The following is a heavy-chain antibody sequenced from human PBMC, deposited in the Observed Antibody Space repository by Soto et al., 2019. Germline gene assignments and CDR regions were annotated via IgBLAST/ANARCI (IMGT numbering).Heavy chain of an antibody. CDR3: ARARNGGCLHMDV. J-gene: IGHJ6*02. Sequence: QVQLVESGGGVVQPGRSLRLSCVGSGFPFWHYGMHWVRQAPGKGLEWVAVIWSDGNKESYADYVKGRFATSRDNSKDASYLEMNSLRVEDTAGFSCARARNGGCLHMDVWGQGTAVSVSS. CDR2: IWSDGNKE. CDR1: GFPFWHYG. V-gene: IGHV3-33*03. D-gene: IGHD6-19*01.